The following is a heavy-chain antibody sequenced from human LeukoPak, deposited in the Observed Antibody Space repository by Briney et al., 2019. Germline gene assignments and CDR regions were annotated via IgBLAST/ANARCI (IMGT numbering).Heavy chain of an antibody. CDR2: IYYSGST. J-gene: IGHJ4*02. CDR1: GGSFSGYY. CDR3: ARDLWH. Sequence: PSETLSLTCAVYGGSFSGYYWSWIRQPPGKGLEWIGYIYYSGSTNYNPSLKSRVTISVDTSKNQFSLKLSSVTVADTAVYYCARDLWHWGQGTLVTVSS. V-gene: IGHV4-59*01. D-gene: IGHD2-21*01.